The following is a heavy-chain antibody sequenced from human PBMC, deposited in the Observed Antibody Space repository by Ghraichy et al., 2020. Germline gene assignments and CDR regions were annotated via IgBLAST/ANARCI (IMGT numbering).Heavy chain of an antibody. CDR1: GLTFSSYG. CDR2: IWYDGSNE. Sequence: GGSLRLSCAASGLTFSSYGMHWVRQAPGKGLEWVAVIWYDGSNEYYADSVKGRFTISRDNSKNTLYLQMNSLRAEDTAVYYCARDPGFPTTHPYYFDYWGQGTLVTVSS. D-gene: IGHD1-1*01. J-gene: IGHJ4*02. CDR3: ARDPGFPTTHPYYFDY. V-gene: IGHV3-33*01.